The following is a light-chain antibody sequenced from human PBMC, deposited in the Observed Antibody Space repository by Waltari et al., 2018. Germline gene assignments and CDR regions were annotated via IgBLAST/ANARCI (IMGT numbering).Light chain of an antibody. CDR2: DAS. CDR3: QQYHTLLS. Sequence: DIQMTQYPYSLSASVGDRVTITCQASEDITNYLNWYQQKPGTAPKLLIYDASNLQTGVPSRFSGGGFGTDFTLTISGLQPEDIATYFCQQYHTLLSFGGGTKVELK. CDR1: EDITNY. J-gene: IGKJ4*01. V-gene: IGKV1-33*01.